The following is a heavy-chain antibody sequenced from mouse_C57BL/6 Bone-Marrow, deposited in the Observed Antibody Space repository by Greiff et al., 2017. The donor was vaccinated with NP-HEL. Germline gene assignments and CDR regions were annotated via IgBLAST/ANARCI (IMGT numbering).Heavy chain of an antibody. J-gene: IGHJ4*01. CDR3: AREGAQAIYAMDY. D-gene: IGHD3-2*02. CDR2: INPSNGGT. Sequence: QVQLKQPGTELVKPGASVKLSCKASGYTFTSYWMHWVKQRPGQGLEWIGNINPSNGGTNYNEKFKSKATLTVDKSSSTAYMQLSSLTSEDSAVYYCAREGAQAIYAMDYWGQGTSVTVSS. V-gene: IGHV1-53*01. CDR1: GYTFTSYW.